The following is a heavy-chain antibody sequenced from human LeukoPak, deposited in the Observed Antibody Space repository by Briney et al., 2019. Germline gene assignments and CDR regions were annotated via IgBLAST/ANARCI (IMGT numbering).Heavy chain of an antibody. D-gene: IGHD3-9*01. V-gene: IGHV1-8*01. CDR3: ARGLYDILTGYADY. CDR2: MNPNSGNT. CDR1: GYTFTSYD. Sequence: ASVKVSCKASGYTFTSYDINWVRQAPGQGLEWMGWMNPNSGNTGYAQKFQGRVIMTRNTSISTAYMELSSLRSEDTAVYYCARGLYDILTGYADYWGQATLVTVSS. J-gene: IGHJ4*02.